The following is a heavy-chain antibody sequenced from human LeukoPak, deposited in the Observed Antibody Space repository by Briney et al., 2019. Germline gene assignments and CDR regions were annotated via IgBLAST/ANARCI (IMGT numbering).Heavy chain of an antibody. CDR3: ARGVKDIVGALNYYYYVDV. V-gene: IGHV3-7*01. CDR2: IKQDGSEK. D-gene: IGHD2-15*01. Sequence: GGSLRLSCAASGFTFSSYWMSWVRQAPGKGLEWVANIKQDGSEKYYVDSVKGRFTISRDNAKNSLYLQMNSLRAEDTAVYYCARGVKDIVGALNYYYYVDVWGKGTTVTVSS. CDR1: GFTFSSYW. J-gene: IGHJ6*03.